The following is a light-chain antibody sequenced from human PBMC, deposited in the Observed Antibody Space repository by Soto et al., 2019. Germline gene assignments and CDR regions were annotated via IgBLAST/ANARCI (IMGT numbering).Light chain of an antibody. J-gene: IGLJ2*01. V-gene: IGLV1-40*01. Sequence: QTVVTQPPSVSGAPGQRVTISCTGSSSNIGAGHDVHWYQHLPGTAPKLLIYGNGNRPSGVPDRFSGSKSGTSASLAITGLQAEDEADYYCQSYDRSLSSPIFGGGTKLTVL. CDR2: GNG. CDR1: SSNIGAGHD. CDR3: QSYDRSLSSPI.